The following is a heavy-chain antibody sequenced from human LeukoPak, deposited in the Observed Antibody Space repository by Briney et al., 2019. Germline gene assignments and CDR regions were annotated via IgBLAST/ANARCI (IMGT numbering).Heavy chain of an antibody. CDR2: IYYSGST. V-gene: IGHV4-39*01. D-gene: IGHD1-26*01. CDR1: GGSISSGTYY. Sequence: PSQTLSLTCTVSGGSISSGTYYWGWIRQPPGKGLEWIGSIYYSGSTYYNPSLKSRVTISVDTSKNQFSLKLSSVTAADTAVYYCARATIVGAQYYFDYWGQGTLVTVSS. CDR3: ARATIVGAQYYFDY. J-gene: IGHJ4*02.